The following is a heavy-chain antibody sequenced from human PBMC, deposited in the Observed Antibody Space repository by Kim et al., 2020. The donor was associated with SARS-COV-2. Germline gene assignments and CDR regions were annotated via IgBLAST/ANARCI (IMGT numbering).Heavy chain of an antibody. D-gene: IGHD6-13*01. J-gene: IGHJ6*02. V-gene: IGHV1-18*01. CDR2: ISAYNGNT. Sequence: ASVKVSCKASGYTFTSYGISWVRQAPGQGLEWMGWISAYNGNTNYAQKLQGRVTMTTDTSTSTAYMELRSLRSDDTAVYYCARHYERYSSSLGYYYYGMDVWGQGTTVTVSS. CDR3: ARHYERYSSSLGYYYYGMDV. CDR1: GYTFTSYG.